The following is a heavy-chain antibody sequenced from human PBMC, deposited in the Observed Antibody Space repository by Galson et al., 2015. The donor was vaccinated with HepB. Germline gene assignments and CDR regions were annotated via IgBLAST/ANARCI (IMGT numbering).Heavy chain of an antibody. CDR2: IWYDGNYK. CDR1: GFSFTTYG. CDR3: GKDSSGGSGQWTPPAYSGMDI. J-gene: IGHJ6*02. D-gene: IGHD3-10*01. Sequence: SLRLSCAASGFSFTTYGMHWVRQAPGKGLEWVAVIWYDGNYKNYADSVKGRFTISRDNSKNTLYLQMNSLTADDTAIYYCGKDSSGGSGQWTPPAYSGMDIWGQGTMVTVSS. V-gene: IGHV3-33*06.